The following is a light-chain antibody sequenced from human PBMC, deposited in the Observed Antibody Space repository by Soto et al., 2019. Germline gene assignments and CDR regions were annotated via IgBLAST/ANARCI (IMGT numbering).Light chain of an antibody. J-gene: IGKJ1*01. CDR2: GAS. CDR3: QQYKNWPRT. V-gene: IGKV3-15*01. CDR1: QSVSNN. Sequence: EVVMTQSPATLSVSLGERATLSCRASQSVSNNLAWYQQKPGQAPRLLIYGASTGATGIPARFSGSGSGTEFTLTISSQQSEDFAIYYCQQYKNWPRTFGQGTKVEIK.